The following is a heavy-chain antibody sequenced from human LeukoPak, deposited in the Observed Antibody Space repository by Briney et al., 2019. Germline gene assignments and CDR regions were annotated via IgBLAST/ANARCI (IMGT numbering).Heavy chain of an antibody. CDR3: ARSDTIGYSFGYGDY. CDR2: IIPIFGTA. D-gene: IGHD5-18*01. CDR1: GGTFSSYA. J-gene: IGHJ4*02. V-gene: IGHV1-69*01. Sequence: GSSVKVSCKASGGTFSSYAIGWVRQAPGQGLEWMGGIIPIFGTANYAQKFQGRVTITADESTSTAYMELSSLRSEDTAVYYCARSDTIGYSFGYGDYWGQGTLVTVSS.